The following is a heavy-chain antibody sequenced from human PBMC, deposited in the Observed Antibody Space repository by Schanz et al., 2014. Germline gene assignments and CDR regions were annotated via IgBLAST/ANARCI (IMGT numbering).Heavy chain of an antibody. J-gene: IGHJ4*02. Sequence: QGLLVQSGAEVKKPGASVKVSCKASGYTFTNYGISWVRQAPGQGLEWLGWMTPKSGNTGYAQNFQGRVTMTRNTSISTAYMQLSSLTYEDTAVYYCARDRVYSYGLPADYWGQGTLVTVSS. D-gene: IGHD5-18*01. V-gene: IGHV1-8*01. CDR3: ARDRVYSYGLPADY. CDR1: GYTFTNYG. CDR2: MTPKSGNT.